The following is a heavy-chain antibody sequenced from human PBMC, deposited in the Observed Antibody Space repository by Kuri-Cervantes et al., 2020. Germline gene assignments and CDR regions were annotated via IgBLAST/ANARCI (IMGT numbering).Heavy chain of an antibody. Sequence: GESLKISCAASGFTFSRYAMSCVRKGPWKWLERVSAISASGGSTYYADSVKCRFTISRDNYKNTLYLQMNSLGAEDTAVYYCTTVADYDILTGYYTYYFDYWARGPL. J-gene: IGHJ4*02. CDR3: TTVADYDILTGYYTYYFDY. CDR1: GFTFSRYA. D-gene: IGHD3-9*01. CDR2: ISASGGST. V-gene: IGHV3-23*01.